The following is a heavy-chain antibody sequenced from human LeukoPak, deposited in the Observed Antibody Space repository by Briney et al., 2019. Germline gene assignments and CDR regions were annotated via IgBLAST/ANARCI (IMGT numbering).Heavy chain of an antibody. Sequence: GASVKDSCKASVYTFTSYYMHWVRPAPGQGGEWVGIINPSGGSTNDAQKFQGRVTITADTSTSTAYMELSSLRTEDTAVYYCARVLLGVAVAGTVSWFDPWGQGTLVTVSS. V-gene: IGHV1-46*01. CDR3: ARVLLGVAVAGTVSWFDP. CDR2: INPSGGST. CDR1: VYTFTSYY. D-gene: IGHD6-19*01. J-gene: IGHJ5*02.